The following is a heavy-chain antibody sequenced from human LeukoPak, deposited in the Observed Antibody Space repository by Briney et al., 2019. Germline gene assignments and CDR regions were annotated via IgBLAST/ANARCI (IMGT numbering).Heavy chain of an antibody. CDR3: ARARQYYGSGSYYYYYYYMDV. D-gene: IGHD3-10*01. J-gene: IGHJ6*03. CDR2: ITSSGSTI. CDR1: GFTFSDYY. V-gene: IGHV3-11*01. Sequence: GGSLRLSCAASGFTFSDYYMSWIRQAPGKALEWVSYITSSGSTIYYADSVKGRFTISRDNAKNSLYLQMNSLRAEDTALYYCARARQYYGSGSYYYYYYYMDVWGKGTTVTISS.